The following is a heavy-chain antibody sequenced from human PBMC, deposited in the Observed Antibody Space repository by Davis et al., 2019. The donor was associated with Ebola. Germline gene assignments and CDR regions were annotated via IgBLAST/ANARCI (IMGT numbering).Heavy chain of an antibody. Sequence: GESLKISCAASGFIVSSNYMSWVRQAPGKGLEWVSVIYSGCTTNYADSVKGRFTISRHNSKNTLYLQINSLRAEDTAVYYCARGYYDSTGNRYFDFWGRGTLVTVSS. CDR2: IYSGCTT. CDR3: ARGYYDSTGNRYFDF. D-gene: IGHD3-22*01. CDR1: GFIVSSNY. J-gene: IGHJ2*01. V-gene: IGHV3-53*04.